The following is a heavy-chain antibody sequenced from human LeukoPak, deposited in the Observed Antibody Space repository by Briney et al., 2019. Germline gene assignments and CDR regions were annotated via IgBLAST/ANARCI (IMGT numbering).Heavy chain of an antibody. CDR1: GGTFSSYA. V-gene: IGHV1-69*13. Sequence: ASVKVSCKASGGTFSSYAISWVRQAPGQGLEWMGGFIPIFGTANYAQKFQGRVTITADESTSTAYMELSSLRSEDTAVYYCARVPKAGYYYDSIGYWGQGTLVTVSS. CDR3: ARVPKAGYYYDSIGY. CDR2: FIPIFGTA. D-gene: IGHD3-22*01. J-gene: IGHJ4*02.